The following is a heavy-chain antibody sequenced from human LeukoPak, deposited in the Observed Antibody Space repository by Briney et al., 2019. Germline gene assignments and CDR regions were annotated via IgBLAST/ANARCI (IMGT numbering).Heavy chain of an antibody. CDR2: INPSAGNT. Sequence: GASVKVSCKSSGYTFTSYYVHWVRQAPGQGPEYMGIINPSAGNTNYAQKFQGRITMTRDTSTSTVYMELSSLLSEDTAVYYCARERPNIYYFDYWGQGTLVTVSS. V-gene: IGHV1-46*01. CDR3: ARERPNIYYFDY. CDR1: GYTFTSYY. D-gene: IGHD1/OR15-1a*01. J-gene: IGHJ4*02.